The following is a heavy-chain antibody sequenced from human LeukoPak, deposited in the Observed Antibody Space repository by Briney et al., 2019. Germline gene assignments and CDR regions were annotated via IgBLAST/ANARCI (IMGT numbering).Heavy chain of an antibody. CDR3: ARAWPAMDYYYGMDV. D-gene: IGHD5-18*01. V-gene: IGHV1-3*01. J-gene: IGHJ6*02. Sequence: AASVKVSCKASGYTFTSYAMHWVRQAPGQRLEWMGWINAGNGNTKYSQKFQGRVTITRDTSASTAYMELSSLRSEDTAVYYCARAWPAMDYYYGMDVWGQGTTVTVSS. CDR1: GYTFTSYA. CDR2: INAGNGNT.